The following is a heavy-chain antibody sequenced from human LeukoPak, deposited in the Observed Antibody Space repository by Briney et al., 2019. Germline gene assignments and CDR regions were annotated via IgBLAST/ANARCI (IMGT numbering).Heavy chain of an antibody. J-gene: IGHJ3*02. CDR1: GYTLTAYY. V-gene: IGHV1-2*06. D-gene: IGHD3-22*01. CDR2: INPNSGGT. CDR3: ARPYYESSGLYVDAFDI. Sequence: ASVKVSCKASGYTLTAYYLHWVRQAPGQGLEWMGRINPNSGGTTYEQKFQGRVTMTRDTSIGTAYMELSGLRSDDTAVYYCARPYYESSGLYVDAFDIWGQGTMVTVSS.